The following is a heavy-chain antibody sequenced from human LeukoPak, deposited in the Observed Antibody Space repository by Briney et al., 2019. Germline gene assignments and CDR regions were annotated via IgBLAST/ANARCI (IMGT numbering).Heavy chain of an antibody. CDR2: IYSGGST. CDR3: AREQYYSNAFDI. V-gene: IGHV3-53*04. D-gene: IGHD3-10*01. Sequence: GGSLRLSCAASGFTFSSYAMSWVRQAPGKGLEWVSVIYSGGSTYYADSVKGRFTISRHNSKNTLYLQMNSLRAEDTAVYYCAREQYYSNAFDIWGQGTMVTVSS. J-gene: IGHJ3*02. CDR1: GFTFSSYA.